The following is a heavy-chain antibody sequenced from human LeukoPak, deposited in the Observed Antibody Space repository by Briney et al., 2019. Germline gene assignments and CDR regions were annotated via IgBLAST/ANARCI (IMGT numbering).Heavy chain of an antibody. V-gene: IGHV3-74*01. CDR1: GFTLSSYW. CDR2: ISSDGTIT. J-gene: IGHJ4*02. Sequence: PGGSLRLSCAASGFTLSSYWMHWVRQAPGGGLVWLLCISSDGTITNYADSVNGRFTIYRDNAKNTLYMQMNSLRVECTAVNFCARCSPPLTWGQGTLVTVSS. D-gene: IGHD2-15*01. CDR3: ARCSPPLT.